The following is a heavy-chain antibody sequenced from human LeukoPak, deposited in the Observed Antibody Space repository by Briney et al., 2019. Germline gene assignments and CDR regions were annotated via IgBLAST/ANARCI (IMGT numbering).Heavy chain of an antibody. J-gene: IGHJ4*02. CDR3: ATNPITPYFDY. V-gene: IGHV3-23*01. CDR2: ISGSGGST. CDR1: GFTFSSYA. Sequence: GGSPRLSCAASGFTFSSYAMSWVRQAPGKGLEWVSAISGSGGSTYYADSVKGRFTISRDNSKNTLYLQMNSLRAEDTAVDYCATNPITPYFDYWGQGTLVTVSS.